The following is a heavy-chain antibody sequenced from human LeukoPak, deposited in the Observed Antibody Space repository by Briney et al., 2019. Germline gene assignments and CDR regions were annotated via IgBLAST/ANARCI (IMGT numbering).Heavy chain of an antibody. CDR1: GGTFSSYA. CDR2: IIPIFGTA. CDR3: ARVAVAGYFDY. Sequence: ASVKVSCKASGGTFSSYAISWVRQAPGQGLEWMGGIIPIFGTANYAQKFQGRVTITADKSTSTAYMELSSLRSEDTVVYYCARVAVAGYFDYWGQGTLVTVSS. J-gene: IGHJ4*02. D-gene: IGHD6-19*01. V-gene: IGHV1-69*06.